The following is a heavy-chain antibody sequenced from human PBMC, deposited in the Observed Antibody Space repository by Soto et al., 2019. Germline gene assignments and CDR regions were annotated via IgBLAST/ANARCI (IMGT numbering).Heavy chain of an antibody. Sequence: SVKVSCKASGGTFSSYAISWVRQAPGQGLEWMGGIIPIFGTANYAQKFQGRVTITADESTSTAYMELSSLRSEDTAVYYCARDSNNGYCSGGSYLDYWGQGTLVTVSS. J-gene: IGHJ4*02. CDR3: ARDSNNGYCSGGSYLDY. D-gene: IGHD2-15*01. CDR2: IIPIFGTA. CDR1: GGTFSSYA. V-gene: IGHV1-69*13.